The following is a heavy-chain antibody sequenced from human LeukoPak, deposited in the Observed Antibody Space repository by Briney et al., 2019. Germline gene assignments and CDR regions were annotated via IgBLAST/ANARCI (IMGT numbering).Heavy chain of an antibody. CDR3: TTENLYYDFWSGYYGDPKAPNWFDP. CDR2: IKSKTDGGTT. D-gene: IGHD3-3*01. J-gene: IGHJ5*02. CDR1: GFTFSNAW. V-gene: IGHV3-15*01. Sequence: GGSLRLSCAASGFTFSNAWMSWVRQAPGKGLEWVGRIKSKTDGGTTDYAAPVKGRFTISRDDSKNTLYLQMNSLKTEDTAVYYCTTENLYYDFWSGYYGDPKAPNWFDPWGQGTLVTVSS.